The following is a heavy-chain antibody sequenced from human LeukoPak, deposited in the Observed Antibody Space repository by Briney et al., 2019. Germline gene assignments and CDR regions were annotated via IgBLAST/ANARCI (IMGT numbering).Heavy chain of an antibody. V-gene: IGHV4-39*01. CDR1: GGPISSPNHF. J-gene: IGHJ1*01. CDR2: VYYGETT. CDR3: ARVVAGTKDFQH. D-gene: IGHD6-19*01. Sequence: PSETLSLTXTVSGGPISSPNHFWGWVRQPPGKGLEWIGSVYYGETTYSNPSLKSRVTMSADTSKNQFSLTLSSVTAADTAVYYCARVVAGTKDFQHWGQGTLVTVSS.